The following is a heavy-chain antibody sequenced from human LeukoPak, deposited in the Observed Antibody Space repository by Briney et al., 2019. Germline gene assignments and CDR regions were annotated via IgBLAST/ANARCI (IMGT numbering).Heavy chain of an antibody. Sequence: NPSETLSLTCAVYGGSFSGYYWSWIRQPPGKGLEWIGEINRSGSTNYNPSLKSRVTISVDTSKNQFSLKLSSVTAADTAVYYCARLRLGYCSSTSCLDAFDIWGQGTMVTVSS. D-gene: IGHD2-2*01. CDR1: GGSFSGYY. J-gene: IGHJ3*02. CDR3: ARLRLGYCSSTSCLDAFDI. V-gene: IGHV4-34*01. CDR2: INRSGST.